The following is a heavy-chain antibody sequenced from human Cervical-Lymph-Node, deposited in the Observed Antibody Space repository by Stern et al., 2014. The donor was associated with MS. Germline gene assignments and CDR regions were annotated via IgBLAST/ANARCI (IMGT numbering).Heavy chain of an antibody. D-gene: IGHD1-1*01. V-gene: IGHV5-51*01. CDR2: IYPGDSET. CDR1: GYRFTNNW. J-gene: IGHJ4*02. CDR3: ARRGHGYMGIDF. Sequence: QLVQSGAEVKKPGESLRISCEVSGYRFTNNWIGWVRQMPGKGLEWMGIIYPGDSETRYSPSFQAQVTILVDKSNTTAYLQWSSLKASDTAIYYCARRGHGYMGIDFWGQGTLVTVSS.